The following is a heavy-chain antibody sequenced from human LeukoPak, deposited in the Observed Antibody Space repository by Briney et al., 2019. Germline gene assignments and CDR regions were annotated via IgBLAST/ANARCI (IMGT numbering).Heavy chain of an antibody. J-gene: IGHJ4*02. CDR2: ISDSGGST. Sequence: GGSLRLSCAASGITFRSHAMSWVRQAPGKGLEGGSGISDSGGSTYYADSVKGRFTISRENYKNTLYLQINSLRGEDTAVYYCAKHLGYTTTHFDYWGQGTLVTVSS. CDR3: AKHLGYTTTHFDY. V-gene: IGHV3-23*01. CDR1: GITFRSHA. D-gene: IGHD5-12*01.